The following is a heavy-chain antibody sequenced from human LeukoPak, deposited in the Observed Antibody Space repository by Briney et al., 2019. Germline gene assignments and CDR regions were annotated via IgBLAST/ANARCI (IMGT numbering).Heavy chain of an antibody. CDR1: GFTFSDYY. CDR2: TSPSGGTI. V-gene: IGHV3-11*01. CDR3: AREKKTEWTTGAFDM. Sequence: PGGSLRLSCAASGFTFSDYYMSWIRQAPETGLEWLSCTSPSGGTIYYTDSVKGRFTMSRDNAQNALYLEMNSLRAEDTAVYYCAREKKTEWTTGAFDMWGQGTMVIVSS. J-gene: IGHJ3*02. D-gene: IGHD3-3*01.